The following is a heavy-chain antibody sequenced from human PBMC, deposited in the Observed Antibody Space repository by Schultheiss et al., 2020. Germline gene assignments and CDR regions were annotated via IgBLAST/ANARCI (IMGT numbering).Heavy chain of an antibody. Sequence: TFSRNWMSWVRQAPGKGLEWIGSIYYSGNTHYNPSLKSRVTISVDTSKTQFSLKLSSVTAADTAVYYCATRALVSDAFDIWGQGTMVTVSS. D-gene: IGHD3-10*01. CDR1: TFSRNW. CDR3: ATRALVSDAFDI. CDR2: IYYSGNT. J-gene: IGHJ3*02. V-gene: IGHV4-39*07.